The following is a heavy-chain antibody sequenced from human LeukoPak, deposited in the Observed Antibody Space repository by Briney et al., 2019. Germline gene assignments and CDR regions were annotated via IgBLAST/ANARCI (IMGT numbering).Heavy chain of an antibody. CDR3: ARDRGYAFDI. Sequence: GGSLRLSCAASGFTFSNYGMHWVRQAPGKGLEWVAVIWYDGSNKYYADSVKGRFTISRDNSKNTLHLQMNSLRAEDTAVYYCARDRGYAFDIWGQGTMVTVSS. CDR1: GFTFSNYG. CDR2: IWYDGSNK. J-gene: IGHJ3*02. V-gene: IGHV3-33*01. D-gene: IGHD5-12*01.